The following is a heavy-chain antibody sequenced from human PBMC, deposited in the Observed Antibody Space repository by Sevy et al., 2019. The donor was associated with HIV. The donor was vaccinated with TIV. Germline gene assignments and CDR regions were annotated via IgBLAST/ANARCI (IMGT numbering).Heavy chain of an antibody. J-gene: IGHJ6*02. Sequence: ASVNVSCKASGYTFTDYYIHWVRQAPGQGLERMAWINPNDGVTNYAQRFQGVVTVTRDTSVSTAYMELRGLRYDDTAIYYCARLTTMPTSDLYGMDVWGQGTTVTVSS. V-gene: IGHV1-2*02. CDR2: INPNDGVT. CDR1: GYTFTDYY. CDR3: ARLTTMPTSDLYGMDV. D-gene: IGHD4-17*01.